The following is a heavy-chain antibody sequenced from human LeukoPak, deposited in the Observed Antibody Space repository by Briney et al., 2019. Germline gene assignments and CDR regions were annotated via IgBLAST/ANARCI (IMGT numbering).Heavy chain of an antibody. D-gene: IGHD6-19*01. CDR2: IYYSGST. CDR3: ARDIAVAGGYYYYGMDV. CDR1: GGSIGSYY. Sequence: SETLSLTCTVSGGSIGSYYWNWIRQPPGKGLEWIGYIYYSGSTNYNPSLKSRVTISVDTSKNQFSLKLSSVTAADTAVYYCARDIAVAGGYYYYGMDVWGQGTTVTVSS. J-gene: IGHJ6*02. V-gene: IGHV4-59*01.